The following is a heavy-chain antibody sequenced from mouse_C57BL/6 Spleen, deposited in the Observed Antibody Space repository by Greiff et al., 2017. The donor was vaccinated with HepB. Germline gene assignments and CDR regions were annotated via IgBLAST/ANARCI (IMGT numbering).Heavy chain of an antibody. CDR1: GYAFSSSW. CDR3: ARWDYGGGF. V-gene: IGHV1-82*01. J-gene: IGHJ3*01. Sequence: VQLQQSGPELVKPGASVKISCKASGYAFSSSWMNWVKQRPGKGLEWIGRIYPGDGDTNYNGKCKGKATLTADKSSSTAYMQLSSLTSEDSAVYFCARWDYGGGFWGQGTLVTVSA. D-gene: IGHD1-1*01. CDR2: IYPGDGDT.